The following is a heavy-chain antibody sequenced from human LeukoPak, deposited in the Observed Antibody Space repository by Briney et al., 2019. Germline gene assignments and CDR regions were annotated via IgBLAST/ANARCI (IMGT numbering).Heavy chain of an antibody. D-gene: IGHD7-27*01. CDR1: GYTFSGYF. CDR2: INSNSGAT. V-gene: IGHV1-2*06. Sequence: ASVKVSCKTSGYTFSGYFIHWVRQAAGQGLEWMGRINSNSGATEYGQNFQGRVAMSRDTSISTAPMELSWLTSDDTAVYYCARDLSSTPNWEFDYWGQGTLVTVSS. CDR3: ARDLSSTPNWEFDY. J-gene: IGHJ4*02.